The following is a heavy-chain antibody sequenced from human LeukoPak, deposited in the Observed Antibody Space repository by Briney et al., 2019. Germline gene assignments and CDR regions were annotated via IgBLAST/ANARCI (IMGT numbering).Heavy chain of an antibody. CDR3: ARGGDDIVLNVYAIEPFFDY. J-gene: IGHJ4*02. D-gene: IGHD2-8*01. Sequence: ASVKVSCKASAYTFTSYYMHWVRQAPGQGLEWMGIINPSGGSTSYAQKFQGRVTMTRDMSTSTVYMELSSLRSEDTAVYYCARGGDDIVLNVYAIEPFFDYWGQGTLVTVSS. CDR1: AYTFTSYY. V-gene: IGHV1-46*01. CDR2: INPSGGST.